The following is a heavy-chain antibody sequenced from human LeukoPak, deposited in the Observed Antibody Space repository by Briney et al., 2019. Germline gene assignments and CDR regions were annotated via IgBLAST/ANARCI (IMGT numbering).Heavy chain of an antibody. D-gene: IGHD3-16*01. CDR2: ISASSDST. V-gene: IGHV3-23*01. CDR3: AKLRLGELPPNDY. J-gene: IGHJ4*02. Sequence: KPGGSLRLSCAASGFTFSSYSMSWVRQAPGKGLEWVSAISASSDSTYYADSVKGRFTISRDNSKNTLYLQMNSLRAEDTAVYYCAKLRLGELPPNDYWGQGTLVTVSS. CDR1: GFTFSSYS.